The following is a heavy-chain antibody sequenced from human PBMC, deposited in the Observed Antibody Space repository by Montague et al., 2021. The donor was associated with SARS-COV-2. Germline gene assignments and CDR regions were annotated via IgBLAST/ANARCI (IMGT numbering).Heavy chain of an antibody. D-gene: IGHD3-10*01. CDR1: GGSVSSGSYY. J-gene: IGHJ4*02. CDR2: IYYSGST. V-gene: IGHV4-61*01. Sequence: SETLSLTCTVSGGSVSSGSYYWSWIRQPPGKGLEWIGYIYYSGSTNYNPSLKSRVTISVDTSKNQFSLKLSSVTAADTAVYYCARDRGGGVGGVITAYYFDYWGQGTLVTVSS. CDR3: ARDRGGGVGGVITAYYFDY.